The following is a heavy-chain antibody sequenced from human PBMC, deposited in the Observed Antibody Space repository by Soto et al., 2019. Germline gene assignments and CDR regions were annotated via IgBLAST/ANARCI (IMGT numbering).Heavy chain of an antibody. CDR1: GGYISSYY. CDR3: ARSSRLDFWSGYYAYYYYYFMDV. J-gene: IGHJ6*03. CDR2: IYYSGST. V-gene: IGHV4-59*01. Sequence: PSETHSLSCTVAGGYISSYYCSWIRQNPGKGLEWSGYIYYSGSTNYNTSLKSRVTISVDTSKNQFSLKLSSVTAADTAVYYCARSSRLDFWSGYYAYYYYYFMDVWGKGTTVTVSS. D-gene: IGHD3-3*01.